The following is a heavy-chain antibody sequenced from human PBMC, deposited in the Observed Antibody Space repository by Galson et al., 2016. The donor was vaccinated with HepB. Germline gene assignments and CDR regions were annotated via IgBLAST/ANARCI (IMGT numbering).Heavy chain of an antibody. Sequence: SETLSLTCTVSGASISSYYWNWIRQPPGKGLEWIGYIYHGGGSGGTSYNPSLKSRVTISVDTSKNQLSLKLTFVTAADTAVYFCARFLGSGSRYFDFWGQGTLVTVSS. J-gene: IGHJ4*02. CDR2: IYHGGGSGGT. CDR3: ARFLGSGSRYFDF. D-gene: IGHD3-10*01. V-gene: IGHV4-59*01. CDR1: GASISSYY.